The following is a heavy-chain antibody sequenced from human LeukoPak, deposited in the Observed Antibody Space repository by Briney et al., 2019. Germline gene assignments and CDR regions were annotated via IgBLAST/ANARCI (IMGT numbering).Heavy chain of an antibody. Sequence: ASVKVSCKASGYTFTKYGITWVRQAPGQGLGWMGWISTYNGNTNYAQKFQGRVTITADKSTSTAYMELSSLRSEDTAVYYCARVPDYYGSGSHTPPTDYWGQGTLVTVSS. CDR2: ISTYNGNT. V-gene: IGHV1-18*01. CDR1: GYTFTKYG. J-gene: IGHJ4*02. D-gene: IGHD3-10*01. CDR3: ARVPDYYGSGSHTPPTDY.